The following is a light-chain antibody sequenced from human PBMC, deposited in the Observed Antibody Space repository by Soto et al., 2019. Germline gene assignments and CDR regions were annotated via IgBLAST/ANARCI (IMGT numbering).Light chain of an antibody. CDR3: QQRSVWPLT. CDR2: DAS. Sequence: EIVLTQSPVSLSLSPGERATLSCRASQSVSRYLVWYQQKPGQAPRLLIYDASNRATGIPARFSGSGSGTDFTLTISSLEPEDFAVYYCQQRSVWPLTFGGGTKVDIK. CDR1: QSVSRY. J-gene: IGKJ4*01. V-gene: IGKV3-11*01.